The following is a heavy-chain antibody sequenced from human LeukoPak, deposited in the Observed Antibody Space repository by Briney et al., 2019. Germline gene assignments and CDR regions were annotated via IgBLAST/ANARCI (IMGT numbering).Heavy chain of an antibody. CDR3: ARDSGVFDY. D-gene: IGHD2-8*01. V-gene: IGHV3-30*15. J-gene: IGHJ4*02. Sequence: GRSLRLSCAASGFTFSIFSIYWVRQAPGKGLDWVAIISKDGSIKYYADSVKGRFTISRDSSENTLYLQMSSLTADDTAIYYCARDSGVFDYWGQGTLVTVSS. CDR2: ISKDGSIK. CDR1: GFTFSIFS.